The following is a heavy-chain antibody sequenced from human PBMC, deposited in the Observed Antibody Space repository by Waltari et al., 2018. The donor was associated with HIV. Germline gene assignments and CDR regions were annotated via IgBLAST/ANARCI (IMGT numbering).Heavy chain of an antibody. J-gene: IGHJ6*02. CDR2: IFWDDDK. Sequence: QITLKESGPTLVKPTQTLTLTCTFSWFSLTTSGLGVNWIRQPPGTAQEWLALIFWDDDKRYSPSLKTRLTIAKDTSKNQVVLTLTNLDPVDTGTYYCAHSNRYIGSGYYSYAMDVWGQGTTVTVSS. V-gene: IGHV2-5*02. CDR1: WFSLTTSGLG. CDR3: AHSNRYIGSGYYSYAMDV. D-gene: IGHD3-10*01.